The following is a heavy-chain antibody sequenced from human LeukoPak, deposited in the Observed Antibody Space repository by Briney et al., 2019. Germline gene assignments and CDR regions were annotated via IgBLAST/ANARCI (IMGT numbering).Heavy chain of an antibody. J-gene: IGHJ4*02. CDR3: AKRYCSGGSCYHSFDY. CDR1: GFTFSSYA. CDR2: ISGSGGST. V-gene: IGHV3-23*01. D-gene: IGHD2-15*01. Sequence: PGGSLRLSCAASGFTFSSYAMSWVRQAPGKGLEWVSGISGSGGSTYYADSVKGRFTISRDNSKNTLYLQMNSLRAEDTAVYYCAKRYCSGGSCYHSFDYWGQGTLVTVSS.